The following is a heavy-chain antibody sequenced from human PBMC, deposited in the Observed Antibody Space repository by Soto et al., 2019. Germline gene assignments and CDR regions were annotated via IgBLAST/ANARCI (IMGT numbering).Heavy chain of an antibody. CDR3: ARDGGGSGYDSFFDY. J-gene: IGHJ4*02. D-gene: IGHD5-12*01. V-gene: IGHV1-2*02. CDR1: GYTFTGYY. CDR2: INPNSGGT. Sequence: ASVKVSCKASGYTFTGYYMHWVRQAPGQGLEWMGWINPNSGGTNYAQKFQGRVTMTRDTSISTAYMELSRLRSDDTAVYYCARDGGGSGYDSFFDYWGQGTLVTVS.